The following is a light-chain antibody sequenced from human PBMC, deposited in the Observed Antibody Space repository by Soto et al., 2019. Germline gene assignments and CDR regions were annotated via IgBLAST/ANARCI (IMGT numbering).Light chain of an antibody. CDR2: GTS. CDR1: QAINTY. Sequence: DIQMTQSPSFLSASVGDRVTISCRESQAINTYLNWYQQKPGKAHKLLIYGTSDLQNGVPSSFSGGGSGTDFTLTISILQPEDFATYYCQQSYSTLHITFGQGTRREV. J-gene: IGKJ5*01. V-gene: IGKV1-39*01. CDR3: QQSYSTLHIT.